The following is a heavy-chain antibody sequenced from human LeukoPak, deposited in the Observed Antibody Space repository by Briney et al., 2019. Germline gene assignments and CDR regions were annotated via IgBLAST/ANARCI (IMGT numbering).Heavy chain of an antibody. V-gene: IGHV1-2*02. CDR2: INPDSGGT. J-gene: IGHJ5*02. D-gene: IGHD6-19*01. CDR1: GYTFTDYY. CDR3: AKSSGWYSLQNWFDP. Sequence: ASVNVSCKASGYTFTDYYMHWVRQAPGQGLEWMGWINPDSGGTNCAQKFQGRITMTRDTSISTAYMELSRLRSDDTAVYYCAKSSGWYSLQNWFDPWGQGTRVTVSS.